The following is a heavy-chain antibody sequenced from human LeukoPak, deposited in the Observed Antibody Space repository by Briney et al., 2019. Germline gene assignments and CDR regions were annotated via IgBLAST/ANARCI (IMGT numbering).Heavy chain of an antibody. CDR2: IYYSGST. Sequence: PSETLSLTCTVSGGSIRNYYWSWIRQPPGKGLEWIGYIYYSGSTNYNPSLESRVTISVDTSKRQVSLKMSSVTAADTAVYYCAREGASVTSFDYWGQGTLVTVSS. J-gene: IGHJ4*02. CDR1: GGSIRNYY. CDR3: AREGASVTSFDY. D-gene: IGHD4-17*01. V-gene: IGHV4-59*12.